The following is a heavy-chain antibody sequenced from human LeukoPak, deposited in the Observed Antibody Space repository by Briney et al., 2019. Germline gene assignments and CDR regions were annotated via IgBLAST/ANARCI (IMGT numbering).Heavy chain of an antibody. V-gene: IGHV1-18*01. Sequence: ASVKVSCKASGYTFTSYGIRWVRQAPGRGLEWMGWISAYNGNTNYAQKLQDRVTMTTDTSTSTAYMELRSLRSDDTAVYYCARDSSGWYDDYWGQGTLVTVSS. CDR1: GYTFTSYG. D-gene: IGHD6-19*01. CDR2: ISAYNGNT. CDR3: ARDSSGWYDDY. J-gene: IGHJ4*02.